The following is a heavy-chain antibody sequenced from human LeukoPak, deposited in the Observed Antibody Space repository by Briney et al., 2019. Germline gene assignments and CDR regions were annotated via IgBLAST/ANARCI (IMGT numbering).Heavy chain of an antibody. J-gene: IGHJ4*02. CDR2: IYTSGSS. V-gene: IGHV4-4*07. Sequence: SETLSLTCTVSGVSISSYSWSWIRQPAGKGLEWIGRIYTSGSSNYNPSLKSRGTMSVETSKNQFSLKLTSMTAADTAIFYCSGAFPFFIPFDNWGQGALVTVSS. CDR3: SGAFPFFIPFDN. D-gene: IGHD2-21*01. CDR1: GVSISSYS.